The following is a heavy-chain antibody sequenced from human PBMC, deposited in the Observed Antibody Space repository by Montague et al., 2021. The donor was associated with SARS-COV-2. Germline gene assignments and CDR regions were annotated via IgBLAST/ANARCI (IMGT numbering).Heavy chain of an antibody. Sequence: CAISGDSVSSNSAAWNWIRQSPSRGLEWLGRTYYRSEWHSDYAGSVKSRITINPDTSKNQFSLQLKSVTPEDTAVYYCARGWVATIPHMDNWGQGSLVIVSS. J-gene: IGHJ4*02. CDR2: TYYRSEWHS. CDR3: ARGWVATIPHMDN. V-gene: IGHV6-1*01. CDR1: GDSVSSNSAA. D-gene: IGHD5-12*01.